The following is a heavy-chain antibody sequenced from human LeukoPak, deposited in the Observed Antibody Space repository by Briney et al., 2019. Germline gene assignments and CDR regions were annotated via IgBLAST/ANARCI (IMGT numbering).Heavy chain of an antibody. D-gene: IGHD3-22*01. CDR3: ARGDNSAFDI. J-gene: IGHJ3*02. CDR2: IKLGESER. V-gene: IGHV3-7*04. CDR1: GFXFRSYR. Sequence: GGALGLSCAAPGFXFRSYRVNWVREALGEGLEWVASIKLGESERYYVESVNGRFTISRDNAKNSLYLQMNSRRAEDTAVYYCARGDNSAFDIWGQGTMVTVSS.